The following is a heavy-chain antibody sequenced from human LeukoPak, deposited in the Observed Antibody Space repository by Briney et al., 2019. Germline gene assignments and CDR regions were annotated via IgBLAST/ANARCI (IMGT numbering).Heavy chain of an antibody. CDR2: IYHSGSA. J-gene: IGHJ4*02. V-gene: IGHV4-38-2*01. CDR3: ARHSYYFDY. Sequence: SETLSLTCAVSGYSISSSYYWGWIRQPPGTGLEWIGNIYHSGSAYYNPSLKSRVTISADTSKNQFSLKLSSVTAADTAVYYCARHSYYFDYWGQGTLVTVSS. CDR1: GYSISSSYY.